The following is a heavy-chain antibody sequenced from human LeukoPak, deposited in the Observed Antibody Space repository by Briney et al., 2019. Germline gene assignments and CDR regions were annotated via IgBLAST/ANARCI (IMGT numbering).Heavy chain of an antibody. CDR3: AKDNRTTMVRGNWFDP. CDR2: ISGSGGST. D-gene: IGHD3-10*01. CDR1: GFTFSSYA. J-gene: IGHJ5*02. V-gene: IGHV3-23*01. Sequence: GGSLRLSCAASGFTFSSYAMSWVRQAPGKGLEWVSAISGSGGSTYYADSVKGRFTISRDNSKNTLYLQMNSLRAEDTAVYYCAKDNRTTMVRGNWFDPWGQGTLVTVSS.